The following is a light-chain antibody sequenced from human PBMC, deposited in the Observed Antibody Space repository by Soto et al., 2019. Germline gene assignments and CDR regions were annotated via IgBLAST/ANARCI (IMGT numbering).Light chain of an antibody. CDR2: EVS. J-gene: IGLJ1*01. CDR3: SSYAGSNNFV. V-gene: IGLV2-8*01. CDR1: SSDVGGYNY. Sequence: QSALTQPPSASGSPLQSVTISCTGTSSDVGGYNYVSWYQQHPGKAPKLMIYEVSKRPSGVPDRFSGSKSGNTASLTVSGLQAEDEADYYCSSYAGSNNFVFGTGTKVTVL.